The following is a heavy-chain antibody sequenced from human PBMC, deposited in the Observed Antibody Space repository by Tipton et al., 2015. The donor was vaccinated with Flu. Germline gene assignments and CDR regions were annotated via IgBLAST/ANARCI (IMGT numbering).Heavy chain of an antibody. Sequence: TLSLTCAVYGGSFSGYYWSWIRQPPGKGLEWIGEINHSGSTNYNPSLKSRVTISVDTSKNQFSLKLSSVTAADTAVYYCARGGAQLWYLQAYYYYYGMDVWGQGTTVTVSS. V-gene: IGHV4-34*01. D-gene: IGHD5-18*01. CDR1: GGSFSGYY. CDR2: INHSGST. CDR3: ARGGAQLWYLQAYYYYYGMDV. J-gene: IGHJ6*02.